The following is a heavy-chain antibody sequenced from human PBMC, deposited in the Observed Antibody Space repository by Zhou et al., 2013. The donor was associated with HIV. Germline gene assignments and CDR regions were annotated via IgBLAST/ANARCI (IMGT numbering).Heavy chain of an antibody. CDR2: INPNSGDT. V-gene: IGHV1-2*02. CDR3: ARDMGHDYGESSSGGGTMDV. CDR1: GYTFAGYF. D-gene: IGHD4-17*01. J-gene: IGHJ6*02. Sequence: QVQLVQSGAEVKKPGASVKVSCKASGYTFAGYFIHWVRQAPGQGLEWMGWINPNSGDTNYAQKFQGRVTMTRDMSISTAYMELSRLRSDDTAVYYCARDMGHDYGESSSGGGTMDVWGQGTTVTVSS.